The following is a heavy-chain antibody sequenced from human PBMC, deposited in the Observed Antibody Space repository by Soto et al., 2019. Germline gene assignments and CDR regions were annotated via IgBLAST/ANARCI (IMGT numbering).Heavy chain of an antibody. CDR2: ISYDGSNK. CDR3: AKDLSPTVVKLYYYYYGMDV. V-gene: IGHV3-30*18. D-gene: IGHD4-17*01. Sequence: QVQLVESGGGVVQPGRSLRLSCAASGFTFSSYGMHWVRQAPGKGLEWVAVISYDGSNKYYADSVKGRFTISRDNSKNTLYLQMNSLRAEDTAVYYCAKDLSPTVVKLYYYYYGMDVWGQGTTVTVSS. J-gene: IGHJ6*02. CDR1: GFTFSSYG.